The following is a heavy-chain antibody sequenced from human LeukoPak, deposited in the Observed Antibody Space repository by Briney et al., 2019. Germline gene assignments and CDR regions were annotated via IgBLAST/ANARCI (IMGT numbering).Heavy chain of an antibody. CDR1: GGSISSYY. Sequence: PSETLSLTCTVSGGSISSYYWSWIRQPPGKGLEWIGYIYYSGNTNYNPSLKSRVTISVDTSKNQFSLKLSSVPAADTAIYYCARDMFGSSSFDYWGQGTLVTVSS. CDR2: IYYSGNT. CDR3: ARDMFGSSSFDY. J-gene: IGHJ4*02. V-gene: IGHV4-59*01. D-gene: IGHD6-6*01.